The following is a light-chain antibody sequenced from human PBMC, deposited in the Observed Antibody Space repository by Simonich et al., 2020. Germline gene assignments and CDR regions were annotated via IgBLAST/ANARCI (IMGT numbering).Light chain of an antibody. CDR2: LNSDGSH. J-gene: IGLJ2*01. Sequence: QLVLTHSPSASASLGASVKLTCTLSSGHSSYAIAWHQQQPDKGPRYLMKLNSDGSHSKGDGIPDRFSGSSSGAERYLTIASLQSEDEADYYCQTWGTGSVVFGGGTKLTVL. CDR1: SGHSSYA. V-gene: IGLV4-69*01. CDR3: QTWGTGSVV.